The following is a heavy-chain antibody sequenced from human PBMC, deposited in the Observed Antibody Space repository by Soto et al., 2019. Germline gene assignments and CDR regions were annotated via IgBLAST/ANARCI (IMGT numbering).Heavy chain of an antibody. D-gene: IGHD4-17*01. Sequence: GGSLRLSCAASGFTFSSYSMNWVRQAPGKGLEWVSSISSSSSYIYYADSVKGRFTISRDNAKNSLYLQMNSLRAEDTAVYYCARETTYGDNYYFDYWGQGTLVTISS. CDR3: ARETTYGDNYYFDY. V-gene: IGHV3-21*01. J-gene: IGHJ4*02. CDR1: GFTFSSYS. CDR2: ISSSSSYI.